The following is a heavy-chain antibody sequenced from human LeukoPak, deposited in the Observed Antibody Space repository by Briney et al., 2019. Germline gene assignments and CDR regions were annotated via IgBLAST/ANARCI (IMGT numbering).Heavy chain of an antibody. CDR3: ARTLGYCSSTSCRNNWFDP. V-gene: IGHV3-21*01. D-gene: IGHD2-2*01. Sequence: NPGGSLRLSCAASGFTFSSYSMNWVRQAPGKGLEWVSSISSSSSYIYYADSVKGRFTISRDNAKNSLYLQMNSLRAEDTAVYYCARTLGYCSSTSCRNNWFDPWGRGTLVTVSS. CDR2: ISSSSSYI. CDR1: GFTFSSYS. J-gene: IGHJ5*02.